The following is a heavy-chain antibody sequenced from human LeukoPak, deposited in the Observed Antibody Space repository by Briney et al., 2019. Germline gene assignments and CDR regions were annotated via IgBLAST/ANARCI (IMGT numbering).Heavy chain of an antibody. D-gene: IGHD5-18*01. Sequence: PGGSLRLSCAASGFTFSSYAMHWVRQAPGKGLEGVAVISYDGSNKYYADSVKGRFTISRDNSKNTLYLQMNSLRAEDTAVYHCARVAREWILPTFDYWGQGTLVTVSS. CDR1: GFTFSSYA. CDR2: ISYDGSNK. CDR3: ARVAREWILPTFDY. V-gene: IGHV3-30*04. J-gene: IGHJ4*02.